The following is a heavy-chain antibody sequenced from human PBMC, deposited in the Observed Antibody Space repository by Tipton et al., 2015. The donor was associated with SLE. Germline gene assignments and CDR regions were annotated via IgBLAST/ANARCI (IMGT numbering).Heavy chain of an antibody. V-gene: IGHV4-31*03. J-gene: IGHJ2*01. D-gene: IGHD4-17*01. CDR1: GGSISSGGYY. Sequence: TLSLTCTVSGGSISSGGYYWSWLRQHPGKGLEWIGYIYYSGSTYYNPSLKSRVTISVDTSKNQFSLKLSSVTAADTAVYYCARGHGDYWYIDLWDRGALVTVAS. CDR3: ARGHGDYWYIDL. CDR2: IYYSGST.